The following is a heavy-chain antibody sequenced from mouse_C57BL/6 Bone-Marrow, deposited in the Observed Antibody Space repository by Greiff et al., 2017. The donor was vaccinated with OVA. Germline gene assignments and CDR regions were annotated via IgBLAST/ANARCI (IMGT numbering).Heavy chain of an antibody. CDR3: ARPRIYAMDY. J-gene: IGHJ4*01. CDR2: IYPRSGNT. CDR1: GYTFTSYG. Sequence: VQLQPSGAELARPGASVKLSCKASGYTFTSYGISWVKQRTGQGLEWIGEIYPRSGNTYYNEKFKGKATLTADKSSSTAYMELRSLTSEDSAVYFCARPRIYAMDYWGQGTSVTVSS. V-gene: IGHV1-81*01.